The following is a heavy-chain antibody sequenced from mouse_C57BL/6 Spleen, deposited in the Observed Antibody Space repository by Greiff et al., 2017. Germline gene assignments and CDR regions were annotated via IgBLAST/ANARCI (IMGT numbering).Heavy chain of an antibody. V-gene: IGHV1-15*01. J-gene: IGHJ3*01. Sequence: VQLQQSGAELVRPGASVTLSCKASGYTFTDYEMHWVKQTPVHGLEWIGAIDPETGGTAYNQKFKGKAILTADKSSSTAYMELRSLTSADSAVYYCTRSVGGFWFAYWGQGTLVTVSA. D-gene: IGHD1-1*02. CDR1: GYTFTDYE. CDR3: TRSVGGFWFAY. CDR2: IDPETGGT.